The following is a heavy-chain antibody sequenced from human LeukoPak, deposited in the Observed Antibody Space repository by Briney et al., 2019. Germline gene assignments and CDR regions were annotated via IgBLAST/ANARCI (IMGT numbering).Heavy chain of an antibody. J-gene: IGHJ6*03. V-gene: IGHV3-30*02. CDR2: IRFDGSNK. CDR1: GFTFSSYG. D-gene: IGHD3-10*01. Sequence: GGSLRLSCAASGFTFSSYGMHWVRQAPGKGLEWVAFIRFDGSNKYYADSVKGRFTVSRDNSKNTLFLQMNSLRAEDTAVYYCANYYGSGSYHYYYYYMDVWGKGTTVTVSS. CDR3: ANYYGSGSYHYYYYYMDV.